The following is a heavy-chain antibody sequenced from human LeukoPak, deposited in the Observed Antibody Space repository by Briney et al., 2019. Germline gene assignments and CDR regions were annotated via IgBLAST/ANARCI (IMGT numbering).Heavy chain of an antibody. CDR1: GGSFSAYY. V-gene: IGHV4-34*01. D-gene: IGHD3-22*01. Sequence: SETLSLTCAVYGGSFSAYYWSWIRQPPGKGLEWIGEINHSGSTNYNPSLKSRVNISVDTSKNQFSLKLSSVTAADTAVYYCARSDFYYYDSKYYYYGMDVWGQGTTVTVSS. CDR2: INHSGST. J-gene: IGHJ6*02. CDR3: ARSDFYYYDSKYYYYGMDV.